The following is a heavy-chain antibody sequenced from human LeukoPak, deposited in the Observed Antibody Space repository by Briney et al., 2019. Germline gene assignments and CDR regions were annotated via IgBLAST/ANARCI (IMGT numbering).Heavy chain of an antibody. D-gene: IGHD3-22*01. CDR2: IKQDGSEK. Sequence: PGGSLRLSCAASGFTFSDYWMSWVRQAPGKGLEWVANIKQDGSEKHYVDPLGGRFTISRDNAKNSLDLQMNSLRAEDTAVYFCARDLYYFDSSGYYASDLWGQGTLVTVSS. CDR1: GFTFSDYW. V-gene: IGHV3-7*01. J-gene: IGHJ5*02. CDR3: ARDLYYFDSSGYYASDL.